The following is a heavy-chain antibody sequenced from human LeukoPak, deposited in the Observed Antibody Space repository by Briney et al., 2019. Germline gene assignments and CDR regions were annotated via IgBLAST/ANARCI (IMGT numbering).Heavy chain of an antibody. D-gene: IGHD3-16*01. CDR3: ARDMGGMSHRTFATSRYYYGMDV. CDR1: GFTFSSYA. CDR2: ISGSGGST. J-gene: IGHJ6*02. Sequence: GGSLRLSCAASGFTFSSYAMSWVRQAPGKGLEWVSAISGSGGSTYYADSVKGRFTISRDNSKNTLYLQMNSLRAEDTAVYYCARDMGGMSHRTFATSRYYYGMDVWGQGTTVTVSS. V-gene: IGHV3-23*01.